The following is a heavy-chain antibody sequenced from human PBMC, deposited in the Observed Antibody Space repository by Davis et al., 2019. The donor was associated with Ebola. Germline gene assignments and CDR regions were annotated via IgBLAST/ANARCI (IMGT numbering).Heavy chain of an antibody. Sequence: ASVKVSCKASGYTFTSYDINWVRQATGQGLEWMGWMNPNSGNTGYAQKFQGRVTMTRNTSISTAYMELSSLRSEDTAVYYCARVDTIFGVIDYWGQGTLVTVSS. J-gene: IGHJ4*02. CDR2: MNPNSGNT. CDR3: ARVDTIFGVIDY. V-gene: IGHV1-8*01. D-gene: IGHD3-3*01. CDR1: GYTFTSYD.